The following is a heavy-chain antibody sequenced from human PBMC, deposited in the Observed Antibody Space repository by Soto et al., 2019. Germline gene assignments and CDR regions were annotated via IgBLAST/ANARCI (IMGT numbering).Heavy chain of an antibody. Sequence: SETLSLTCTVSGGSISSGGYYWSWIRQQPGKGLEWIGYIYYSGSTYYNPSLKSRVTISVDTSKNQFSLKLSSVTAADTAVYYCARECVAVAGTRCESDYWGQGTLVTVSS. CDR3: ARECVAVAGTRCESDY. J-gene: IGHJ4*02. D-gene: IGHD6-19*01. CDR2: IYYSGST. V-gene: IGHV4-31*03. CDR1: GGSISSGGYY.